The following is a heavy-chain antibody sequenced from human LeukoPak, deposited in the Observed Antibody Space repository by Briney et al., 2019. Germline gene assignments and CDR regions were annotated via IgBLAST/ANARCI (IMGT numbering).Heavy chain of an antibody. Sequence: PGGSLRLSCAASGFTFNIHDIHWVRQAPGKGLEWVAVISYDGSKKYYADSVKGRFTISRDNSKNTLYLQMNSLRVEDTAVYYCARVQREYYYDSSGIMGNWGQGTLVTVSS. V-gene: IGHV3-30*03. CDR2: ISYDGSKK. D-gene: IGHD3-22*01. CDR1: GFTFNIHD. J-gene: IGHJ4*02. CDR3: ARVQREYYYDSSGIMGN.